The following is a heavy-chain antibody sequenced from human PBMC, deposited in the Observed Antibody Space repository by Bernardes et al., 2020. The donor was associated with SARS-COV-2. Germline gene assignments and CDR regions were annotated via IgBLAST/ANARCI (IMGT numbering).Heavy chain of an antibody. Sequence: GSLRLSCAASGFTFSSYGMHWVRQAPGKGLEWVAVISYDGSNKYYEDSVKGRFTISRDNSKNTLYLQMNSLRAEDTAVYYCARDSEFYDILTGYLQPPLYYYYYGMDVWGQGTTVTVSS. CDR2: ISYDGSNK. V-gene: IGHV3-30*03. CDR1: GFTFSSYG. D-gene: IGHD3-9*01. CDR3: ARDSEFYDILTGYLQPPLYYYYYGMDV. J-gene: IGHJ6*02.